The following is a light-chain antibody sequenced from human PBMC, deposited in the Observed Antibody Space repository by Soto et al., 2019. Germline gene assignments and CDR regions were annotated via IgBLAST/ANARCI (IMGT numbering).Light chain of an antibody. CDR3: SSYTSTSAVV. CDR2: DVS. Sequence: QSVLTQPASVSGSPGQSITISCTGTSSDVGGYNYVSWYQQHPGKAPKLMIYDVSNRPSGVSNRFSGSKSDNTASLAISGLQAEDEADYYCSSYTSTSAVVFGGRTKLTVL. CDR1: SSDVGGYNY. V-gene: IGLV2-14*01. J-gene: IGLJ2*01.